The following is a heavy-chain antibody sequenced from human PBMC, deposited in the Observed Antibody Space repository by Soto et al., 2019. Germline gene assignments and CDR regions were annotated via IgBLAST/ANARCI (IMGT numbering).Heavy chain of an antibody. J-gene: IGHJ6*04. D-gene: IGHD2-2*01. Sequence: GESLKISCKGSGYSFTSYWISWVRQMPGKGLEWMGRIDPSDSYTNYSPSFQGHVTISADKSISTAYLQWSSLKASDTAMYYCARHRTPISDGSRYYGMDVWGKGTTVTVSS. CDR3: ARHRTPISDGSRYYGMDV. CDR2: IDPSDSYT. V-gene: IGHV5-10-1*01. CDR1: GYSFTSYW.